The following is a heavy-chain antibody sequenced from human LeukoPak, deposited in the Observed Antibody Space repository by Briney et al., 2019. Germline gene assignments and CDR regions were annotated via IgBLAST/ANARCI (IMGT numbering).Heavy chain of an antibody. D-gene: IGHD2-15*01. Sequence: GGSLRLSCAASGFTFSRYVMIWVRQAPGKGLQWVSTISYDGDNKYYVDSVKGRFTISRDNSKNTLYLQMNSLRAEDTAVYYCAKGDIVVVVAARSDYWGQGTLVTVSS. V-gene: IGHV3-30*04. CDR3: AKGDIVVVVAARSDY. CDR2: ISYDGDNK. CDR1: GFTFSRYV. J-gene: IGHJ4*02.